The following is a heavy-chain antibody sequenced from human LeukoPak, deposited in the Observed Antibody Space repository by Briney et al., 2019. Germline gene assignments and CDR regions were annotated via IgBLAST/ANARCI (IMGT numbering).Heavy chain of an antibody. J-gene: IGHJ4*02. CDR1: GFTFSNAW. CDR2: IKSKTDGGTT. CDR3: TTDMVVVGRSFDY. Sequence: GSLRLSCAASGFTFSNAWMSWVRQAPGKGLEWVGRIKSKTDGGTTDYAAPVKGRFTISRDDSKNTLYLQMNSLKTEDTAVYYCTTDMVVVGRSFDYWGQGTLVTVSS. V-gene: IGHV3-15*01. D-gene: IGHD3-22*01.